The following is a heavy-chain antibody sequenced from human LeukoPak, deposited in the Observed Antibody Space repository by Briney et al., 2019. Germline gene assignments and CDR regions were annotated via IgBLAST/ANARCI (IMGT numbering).Heavy chain of an antibody. D-gene: IGHD5-24*01. Sequence: PSETLSLTCTVSGGSISSSSYYWGWIRQPPGKGLEWIGEIHPYGTFYYNSSLRSRLTISIDTSKTQFSLRLTSVTAADTAFYYCARGRDRSKAGDHWGQGTLVTVSS. CDR1: GGSISSSSYY. CDR2: IHPYGTF. CDR3: ARGRDRSKAGDH. V-gene: IGHV4-39*07. J-gene: IGHJ4*02.